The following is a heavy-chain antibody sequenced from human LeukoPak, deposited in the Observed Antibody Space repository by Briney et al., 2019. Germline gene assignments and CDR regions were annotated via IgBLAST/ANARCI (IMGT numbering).Heavy chain of an antibody. Sequence: PGGSLRLSCAASGLTFSSYSMNWVRQAPGKGLEWVSSISSSSSYIYYADSMKGRFTISRDNAKNSLYLQMNSLRAEDTAVYYCARLDDRTFYYDSSPSRHYYYMDVWGKGTTVSVSS. J-gene: IGHJ6*03. D-gene: IGHD3-22*01. V-gene: IGHV3-21*01. CDR2: ISSSSSYI. CDR1: GLTFSSYS. CDR3: ARLDDRTFYYDSSPSRHYYYMDV.